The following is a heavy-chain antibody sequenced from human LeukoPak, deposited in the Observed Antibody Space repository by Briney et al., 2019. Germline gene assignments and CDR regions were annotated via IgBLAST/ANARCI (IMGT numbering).Heavy chain of an antibody. D-gene: IGHD3-3*01. Sequence: ASVKISCKASGYTFTSYGISWVRHAPGQGLEWRGWISAYNGNTNYAQKLKGRVTMTTGTSTRTAYIELRSLRSHGNVGSYYAAANAGGFGVVSGPFAYSGKGTPVTVSP. CDR1: GYTFTSYG. CDR2: ISAYNGNT. CDR3: AAANAGGFGVVSGPFAY. J-gene: IGHJ4*01. V-gene: IGHV1-18*01.